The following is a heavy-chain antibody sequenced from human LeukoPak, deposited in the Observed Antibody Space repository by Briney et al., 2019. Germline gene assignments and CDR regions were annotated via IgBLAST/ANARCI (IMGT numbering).Heavy chain of an antibody. J-gene: IGHJ4*02. CDR2: MNPNSGNT. D-gene: IGHD6-19*01. CDR1: GYTFTSYD. Sequence: ASVKVSCKASGYTFTSYDINWVRQATGQGLEWMGWMNPNSGNTGYAQKFQGRVTTTRNTSISTAYMELSSLRSEDTAVYYCARGLSRVWLVRGRARDFDYWGQGTLVTVSS. CDR3: ARGLSRVWLVRGRARDFDY. V-gene: IGHV1-8*01.